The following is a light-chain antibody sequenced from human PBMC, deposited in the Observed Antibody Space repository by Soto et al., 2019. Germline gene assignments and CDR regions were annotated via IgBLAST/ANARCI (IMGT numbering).Light chain of an antibody. Sequence: EIVMTQSPATLSVSPGERATLSYRVSQSVSRNLAWYQQKPGQAPRLLXYGASSRANGIPGRFSGSGSGTELTLTISSLQSEDYAVYYCHQYNNWPTWTFGQGTKVDIK. J-gene: IGKJ1*01. CDR2: GAS. CDR3: HQYNNWPTWT. V-gene: IGKV3-15*01. CDR1: QSVSRN.